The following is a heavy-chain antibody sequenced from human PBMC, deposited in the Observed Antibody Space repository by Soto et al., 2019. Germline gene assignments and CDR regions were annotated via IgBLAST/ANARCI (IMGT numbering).Heavy chain of an antibody. J-gene: IGHJ3*02. V-gene: IGHV3-48*01. Sequence: EEQLVESGGGLVQPGGSLRVSCAASGFSFRSYAMNWVRQAPGKGLEWVSYISVGSGSIFYAGSVKGRFTISRDDAKNSLYLQMNTLRGEDTAVYYCVRDDRWAFDIWGQGTMVTVSS. CDR1: GFSFRSYA. CDR2: ISVGSGSI. CDR3: VRDDRWAFDI. D-gene: IGHD3-22*01.